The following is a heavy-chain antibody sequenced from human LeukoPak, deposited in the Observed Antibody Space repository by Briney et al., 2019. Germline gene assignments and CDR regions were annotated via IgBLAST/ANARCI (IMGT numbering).Heavy chain of an antibody. CDR2: IRGSGSNT. CDR3: ARNFNGDYNIVSDY. J-gene: IGHJ4*02. CDR1: GFTFSSYA. V-gene: IGHV3-23*01. Sequence: PGGSLRLSCEASGFTFSSYAMSWVRQAPGKGLEWVSTIRGSGSNTYLADSVKGRFTISRDNSKNTLYLQMNSLRAEDTAEYYCARNFNGDYNIVSDYWGQGTLVTVSS. D-gene: IGHD4-17*01.